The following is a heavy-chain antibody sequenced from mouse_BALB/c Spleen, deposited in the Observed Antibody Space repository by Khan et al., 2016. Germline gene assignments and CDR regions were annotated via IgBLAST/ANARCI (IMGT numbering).Heavy chain of an antibody. J-gene: IGHJ2*01. CDR3: ARLHSYGYMNY. CDR1: GFDFSRYW. Sequence: EVQLQESGGGLVQPGGSLKLSCAASGFDFSRYWMSWVRQAPGKGLEWIGEINPDSSTINYTPSLKDKFIISRANAKYTLYLQMSKVRSEDTALYFCARLHSYGYMNYWGQGTTLTVAS. D-gene: IGHD1-2*01. V-gene: IGHV4-1*02. CDR2: INPDSSTI.